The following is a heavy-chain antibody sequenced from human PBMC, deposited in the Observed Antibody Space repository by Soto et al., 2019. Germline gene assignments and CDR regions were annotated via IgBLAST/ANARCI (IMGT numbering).Heavy chain of an antibody. Sequence: QVQLVESGGGVVQPGRSLRLSCAASGFTFSSYAMHWVRQAPGKGLEWVAVISYDGSNKYYADSVKGRFTISRDNSKNTLYLQMNSLRAEDTAVYYCARDLGGSGGSCYSPIDWGQGTLVTVSS. CDR1: GFTFSSYA. CDR2: ISYDGSNK. CDR3: ARDLGGSGGSCYSPID. V-gene: IGHV3-30-3*01. D-gene: IGHD2-15*01. J-gene: IGHJ4*02.